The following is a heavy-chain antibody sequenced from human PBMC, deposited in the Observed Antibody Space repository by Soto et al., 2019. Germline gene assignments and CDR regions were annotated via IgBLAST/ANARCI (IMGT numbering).Heavy chain of an antibody. V-gene: IGHV3-23*01. D-gene: IGHD6-13*01. CDR2: ISGSGGTP. J-gene: IGHJ4*02. Sequence: GGSLRLSCAASGFTFSSSAMSWVRQAPGRGLEWFSTISGSGGTPYYADSVKGRFTISRDNSKNTLCLVLNSLRAEDTAVYYCAMGLAAAGPLDYWGQGTLVTVSS. CDR1: GFTFSSSA. CDR3: AMGLAAAGPLDY.